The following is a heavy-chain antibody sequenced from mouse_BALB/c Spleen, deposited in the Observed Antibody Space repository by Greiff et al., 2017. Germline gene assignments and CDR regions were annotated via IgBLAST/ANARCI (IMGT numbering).Heavy chain of an antibody. V-gene: IGHV2-9*02. CDR2: IWAGGST. J-gene: IGHJ1*01. Sequence: VKLVESGPGLVAPSQSLSITCTVSGFSLTSYGVHWVRQPPGKGLEWLGVIWAGGSTNYNSALMSRLSISKDNSKSQVFLKMNSLQTDDTAMYYCARDYYGSSHWYFDVWGAGTTVTVSS. CDR3: ARDYYGSSHWYFDV. CDR1: GFSLTSYG. D-gene: IGHD1-1*01.